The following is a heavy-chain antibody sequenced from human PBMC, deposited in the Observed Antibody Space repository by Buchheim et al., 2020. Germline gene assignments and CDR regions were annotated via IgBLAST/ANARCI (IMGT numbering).Heavy chain of an antibody. V-gene: IGHV3-48*04. J-gene: IGHJ6*02. CDR1: GFTFSSYS. CDR3: ATALVAGNYYYYGMDV. Sequence: EVQLVESGGGLVQPGGSLRLSCAASGFTFSSYSMNWVRQAPGKGLEWVSYISSSSSTIYYADSVKGRFTISRDNAKNSLSLQMNSLRAEDTAVYYCATALVAGNYYYYGMDVWGQGTT. D-gene: IGHD6-19*01. CDR2: ISSSSSTI.